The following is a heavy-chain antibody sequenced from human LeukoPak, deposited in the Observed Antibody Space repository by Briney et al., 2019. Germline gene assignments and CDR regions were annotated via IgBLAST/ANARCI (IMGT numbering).Heavy chain of an antibody. CDR3: ARGVYDSSGYYFDDY. V-gene: IGHV3-21*01. J-gene: IGHJ4*02. CDR2: ISSSSSYI. CDR1: GFTFSSYG. D-gene: IGHD3-22*01. Sequence: GGSLRLSCAASGFTFSSYGMSWVRQAPGKGLEWVSAISSSSSYIYYADSVKGRFTISRDNAKNSLYLQMNSLRAEDTAVYYCARGVYDSSGYYFDDYWGQGTLVTVSS.